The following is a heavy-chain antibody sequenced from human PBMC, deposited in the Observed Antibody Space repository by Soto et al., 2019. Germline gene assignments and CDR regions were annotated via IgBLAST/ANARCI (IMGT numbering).Heavy chain of an antibody. CDR1: GFSFSNAW. J-gene: IGHJ6*02. D-gene: IGHD6-19*01. V-gene: IGHV3-15*01. CDR3: GAVAGTSSGMDV. Sequence: VQLVESGGGLVQPGGSLRLSCAASGFSFSNAWLSWVRQVPGKGLEWVGRIKTKTEDGTTDYAAPVTGRFTISRDDSKKTLYLQMNSLKTEDTAVYYCGAVAGTSSGMDVWGQGTTVTVSS. CDR2: IKTKTEDGTT.